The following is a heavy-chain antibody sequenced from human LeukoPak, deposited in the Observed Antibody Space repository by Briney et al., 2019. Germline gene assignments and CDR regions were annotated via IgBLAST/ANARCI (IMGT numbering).Heavy chain of an antibody. Sequence: GGSLRLSCAASGFTFSAYWMSWVRQAPGRGVEWVANIRDDGSEEYYGDSVRGRFTISRDNSKNTLYLQMNSLRAEDTAVYYCAKEGNSAFFDYWGQGTLVTVSS. V-gene: IGHV3-7*01. J-gene: IGHJ4*02. D-gene: IGHD4-23*01. CDR1: GFTFSAYW. CDR2: IRDDGSEE. CDR3: AKEGNSAFFDY.